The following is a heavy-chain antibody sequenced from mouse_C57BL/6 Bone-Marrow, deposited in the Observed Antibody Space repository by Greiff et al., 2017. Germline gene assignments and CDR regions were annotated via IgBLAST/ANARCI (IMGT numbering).Heavy chain of an antibody. CDR1: GYTFTSYW. D-gene: IGHD2-2*01. Sequence: QVQLQQSGAELVKPGASVKLSCKASGYTFTSYWMQWVKQRPGQGLEWIGEIDPSDSYTNYNQKFKGKATLTVDTSSSTAYMQLSSLTSEDSAVYYCAKEVTTRDYYAMDYWGQGTSVTVSS. CDR2: IDPSDSYT. J-gene: IGHJ4*01. CDR3: AKEVTTRDYYAMDY. V-gene: IGHV1-50*01.